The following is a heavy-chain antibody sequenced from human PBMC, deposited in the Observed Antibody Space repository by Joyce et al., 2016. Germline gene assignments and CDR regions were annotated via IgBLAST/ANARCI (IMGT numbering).Heavy chain of an antibody. Sequence: QLQLQESGPGLVKPSETLSLTCTVSGGSTSDSSNYWGWIRQPPGKGLEWIGSIYYSGSTSYNPSLQSRVTISLATSKTQFSLKLSSVTAADTAVFYCARHPVGYFDYWGQGTLVTVSS. V-gene: IGHV4-39*01. J-gene: IGHJ4*02. CDR2: IYYSGST. CDR1: GGSTSDSSNY. CDR3: ARHPVGYFDY. D-gene: IGHD4-23*01.